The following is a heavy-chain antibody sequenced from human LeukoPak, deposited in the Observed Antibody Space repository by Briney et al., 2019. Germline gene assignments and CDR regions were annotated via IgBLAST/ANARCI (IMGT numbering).Heavy chain of an antibody. CDR1: GFTFSSYW. CDR2: INSNGSST. D-gene: IGHD6-13*01. Sequence: GGSLRLSCAASGFTFSSYWMHWVRQAPGKGLVWVSRINSNGSSTSYADSVKGRFTISRDNSKNTLYVQMNSLRAEDTAVYYCAKVIRSAAGPLDYWGQGTLVTVSS. CDR3: AKVIRSAAGPLDY. V-gene: IGHV3-74*01. J-gene: IGHJ4*02.